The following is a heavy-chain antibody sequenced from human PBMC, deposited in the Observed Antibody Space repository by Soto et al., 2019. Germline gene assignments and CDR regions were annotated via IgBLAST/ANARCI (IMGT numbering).Heavy chain of an antibody. V-gene: IGHV3-30-3*01. D-gene: IGHD4-17*01. CDR3: AREFITENYGDFSDGFSDYYDLMAF. J-gene: IGHJ6*02. Sequence: PGGSLRVSCAASGFTLSSDAMHWVRQAPGKGLEWVAVISYDGSNKYYADSVKGRSTISRDNSKNTLYLQMNSLRAEDTAVYYCAREFITENYGDFSDGFSDYYDLMAFPAQRTTDIVSS. CDR1: GFTLSSDA. CDR2: ISYDGSNK.